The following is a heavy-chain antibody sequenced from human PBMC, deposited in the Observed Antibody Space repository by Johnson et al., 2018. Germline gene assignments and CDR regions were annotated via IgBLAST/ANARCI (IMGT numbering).Heavy chain of an antibody. CDR3: AKDISRGGRAAAGPVGFQH. J-gene: IGHJ1*01. V-gene: IGHV3-43*01. CDR1: GFTFDDYS. D-gene: IGHD6-13*01. CDR2: ISWDGGST. Sequence: QLVESGGVVVQPGGSLRLSCAASGFTFDDYSMHWVRQAPGKGLEWVSLISWDGGSTYYADSVKGRFTISRDNRKNSLYLQMNSLGSEDTAWYYCAKDISRGGRAAAGPVGFQHGGQGTLVIVSS.